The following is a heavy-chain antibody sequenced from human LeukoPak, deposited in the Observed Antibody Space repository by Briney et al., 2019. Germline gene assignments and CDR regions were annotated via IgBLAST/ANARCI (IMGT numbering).Heavy chain of an antibody. J-gene: IGHJ6*02. CDR1: GGSISSNY. CDR2: IYYSGST. Sequence: PSETLSLTCTVSGGSISSNYWGWIRQPPGKGLEWIGYIYYSGSTNYNPSLKSRVIISGDTSKNQFSLKLSSVTAADTAVYYCATLRTPSAYYGMDVWGQGTTVTVSS. V-gene: IGHV4-59*01. CDR3: ATLRTPSAYYGMDV.